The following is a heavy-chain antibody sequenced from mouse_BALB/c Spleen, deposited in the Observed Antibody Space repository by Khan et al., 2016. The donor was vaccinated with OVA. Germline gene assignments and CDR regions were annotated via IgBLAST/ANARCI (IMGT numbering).Heavy chain of an antibody. V-gene: IGHV3-2*02. CDR2: ISYSGRT. CDR1: GYSITSDYA. CDR3: ARGRAY. J-gene: IGHJ3*01. Sequence: EVQLQESGPGLVKPSQSLSLTCTVTGYSITSDYAWNWIRQFPGNKLGWMGYISYSGRTNYTPSLKGQISITRDTSTNPSFLQLNSGTTEDTATSYCARGRAYWGQGTLVTVSA.